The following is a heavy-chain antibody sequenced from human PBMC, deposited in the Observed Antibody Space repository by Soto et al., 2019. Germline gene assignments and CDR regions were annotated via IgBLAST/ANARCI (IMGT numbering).Heavy chain of an antibody. CDR2: IVVGNGNT. Sequence: VASVKVSCKASGFTFTSSAVQWVRQARGQRLEWIGWIVVGNGNTNYAQKFQERVTITKDMSTSTAYMELSSLRSEDKAVYCCAVTYGSGSYLLFDYWGQGTLVTVSS. CDR3: AVTYGSGSYLLFDY. D-gene: IGHD3-10*01. V-gene: IGHV1-58*01. CDR1: GFTFTSSA. J-gene: IGHJ4*02.